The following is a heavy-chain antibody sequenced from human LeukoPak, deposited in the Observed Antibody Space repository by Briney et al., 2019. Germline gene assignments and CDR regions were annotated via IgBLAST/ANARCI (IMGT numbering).Heavy chain of an antibody. CDR1: GFTFSSYG. J-gene: IGHJ4*02. CDR3: ARDPGSYYDSSGYYYELQYYFDY. V-gene: IGHV4-38-2*02. Sequence: GTLRLSCAAAGFTFSSYGMSWVRQAPGKGLEWIGSIYHSGSTYYNPSLKSRVTISVDTSKNQFSLKLSSVTAADTAVYYCARDPGSYYDSSGYYYELQYYFDYWGQGTLVTVSS. D-gene: IGHD3-22*01. CDR2: IYHSGST.